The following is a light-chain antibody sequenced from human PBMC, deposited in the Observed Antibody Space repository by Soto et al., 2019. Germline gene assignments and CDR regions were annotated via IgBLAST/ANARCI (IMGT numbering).Light chain of an antibody. V-gene: IGLV2-11*01. J-gene: IGLJ3*02. CDR2: DVN. Sequence: QSALTQPRSVSGSPGQSVTISCTGTSSDVGSYKYVSWYQHHPGKAPKLMIFDVNKRPSGVPVRFSGSNSGNAASLTISGLQPEDEADYFCCSFVDSDTVLFGGGTKLTVL. CDR1: SSDVGSYKY. CDR3: CSFVDSDTVL.